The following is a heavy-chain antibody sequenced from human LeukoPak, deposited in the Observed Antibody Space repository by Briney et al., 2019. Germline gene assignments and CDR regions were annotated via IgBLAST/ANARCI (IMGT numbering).Heavy chain of an antibody. CDR1: GFSFSTYE. CDR2: ISSSGRTI. Sequence: PGGALRLSCAASGFSFSTYEMNWVRQAPGKGREWVSYISSSGRTIYYADSVKGRFTISRDNAKNSLFLQMNSLRVEDTAVYYCARDLEYSTSFDYWGQGTLVSVSS. J-gene: IGHJ4*02. D-gene: IGHD6-6*01. CDR3: ARDLEYSTSFDY. V-gene: IGHV3-48*03.